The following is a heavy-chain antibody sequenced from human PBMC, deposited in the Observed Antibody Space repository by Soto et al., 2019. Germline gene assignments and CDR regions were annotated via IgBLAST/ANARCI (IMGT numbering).Heavy chain of an antibody. D-gene: IGHD3-10*01. CDR1: GFTFSSYW. CDR3: AREGDGNWFVP. CDR2: IKQDGSEK. J-gene: IGHJ5*02. Sequence: GGSLRLSCAASGFTFSSYWMSWVRQAPEKGLEWVANIKQDGSEKYYVDSVKGRFTISRDNAKNSLYLQMNSLRAEDTAVYYCAREGDGNWFVPWGQGTLVTVSS. V-gene: IGHV3-7*03.